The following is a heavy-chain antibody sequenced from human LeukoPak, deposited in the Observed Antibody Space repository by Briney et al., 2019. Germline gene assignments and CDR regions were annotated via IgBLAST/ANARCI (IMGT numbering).Heavy chain of an antibody. CDR2: INYDGSKQ. J-gene: IGHJ6*03. CDR3: AKDEVIPSYYYIDV. D-gene: IGHD2-2*01. V-gene: IGHV3-30*02. Sequence: GGSLRLSCAASRFTFRSFGMHWVRQTPGKGLEWVAFINYDGSKQYYADSVKGRFSISRDSAKNTLYLQMNSLRGEDTAVYYCAKDEVIPSYYYIDVWGKGTTVTVSS. CDR1: RFTFRSFG.